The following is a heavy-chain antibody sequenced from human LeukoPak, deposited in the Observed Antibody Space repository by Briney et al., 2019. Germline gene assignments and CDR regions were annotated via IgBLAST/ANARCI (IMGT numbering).Heavy chain of an antibody. CDR3: ARETYYYDSGGFHNKYHFDY. CDR2: DSYSGST. CDR1: GGAISSYY. D-gene: IGHD3-22*01. J-gene: IGHJ4*02. V-gene: IGHV4-59*12. Sequence: SETLPLTCTVSGGAISSYYWSWIRQPPGKGLEWIGYDSYSGSTNYNPSLKSRVTISVDTSKNQFSLKLSSVTAADTAVYYCARETYYYDSGGFHNKYHFDYWGQGTLVTVSS.